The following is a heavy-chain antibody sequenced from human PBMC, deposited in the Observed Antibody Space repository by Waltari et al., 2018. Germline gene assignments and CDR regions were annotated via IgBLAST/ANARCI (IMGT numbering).Heavy chain of an antibody. CDR3: ARLRGPPFSYYYYMDV. J-gene: IGHJ6*03. V-gene: IGHV4-59*08. D-gene: IGHD4-17*01. CDR1: GGSISSYY. Sequence: QVQLQESGPGLVKPSETLSLTCTVSGGSISSYYWSWIRQPPGKGLEWIGYIYYSGSTNSNPSLKSRVTISVDTSKNQFSLKLSSVTAADTAVYYCARLRGPPFSYYYYMDVWGKGTTVTISS. CDR2: IYYSGST.